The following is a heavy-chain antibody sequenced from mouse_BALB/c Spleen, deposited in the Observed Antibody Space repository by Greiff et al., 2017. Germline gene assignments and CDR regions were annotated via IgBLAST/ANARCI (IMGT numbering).Heavy chain of an antibody. CDR2: INPSTGYT. Sequence: QVQLQQSGAELAKPGASVKMSCKASGYTFTSYWMHWVKQRPGQGLEWIGYINPSTGYTEYNQKFKDKATLTADKSSSTAYMQLSSLTSEDSAVYYCARSYYYGSSWFAYWGQGTLVTVSA. J-gene: IGHJ3*01. CDR3: ARSYYYGSSWFAY. D-gene: IGHD1-1*01. V-gene: IGHV1-7*01. CDR1: GYTFTSYW.